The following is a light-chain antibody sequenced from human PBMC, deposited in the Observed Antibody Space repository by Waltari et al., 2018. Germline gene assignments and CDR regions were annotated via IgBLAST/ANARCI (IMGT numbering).Light chain of an antibody. CDR2: SAS. CDR3: QQYEGYST. V-gene: IGKV1-5*03. CDR1: QNVGHS. Sequence: DIQMTQSPSTLSASVRDRVTITCRASQNVGHSLAWHQQKPGKAPKLLIYSASSLENEVPSRFSGSGSGTEFTLTISSLQPDDLATYYCQQYEGYSTFGQGTKVEIK. J-gene: IGKJ2*01.